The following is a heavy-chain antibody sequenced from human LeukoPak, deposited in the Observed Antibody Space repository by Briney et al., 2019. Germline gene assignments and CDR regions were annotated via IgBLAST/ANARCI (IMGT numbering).Heavy chain of an antibody. CDR2: ISGSGGST. J-gene: IGHJ4*02. D-gene: IGHD6-19*01. Sequence: PGGSLRLSCAASGFTFSSYAMSWVRQAPGKGLEWVSAISGSGGSTYYADSVKGRFTISRDNSKNTLYLQMNSLRAEDTAVYYCAEDRVWDWYSSGWYSYFDYWGQGTLVTVSS. CDR1: GFTFSSYA. CDR3: AEDRVWDWYSSGWYSYFDY. V-gene: IGHV3-23*01.